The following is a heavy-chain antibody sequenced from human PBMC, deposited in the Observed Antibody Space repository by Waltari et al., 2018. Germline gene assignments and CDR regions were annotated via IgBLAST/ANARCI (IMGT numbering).Heavy chain of an antibody. CDR2: IHGMGKT. Sequence: QLQLQESGPGLVTPSRTLAATCAVSGASVSNNSWWSWVRQSPVRWLEWIGQIHGMGKTNYNPSFASRVSVSLDTSTDQFSLKMTSATAADTAIYFCARDRGRGIYLDSWGQGTLGTVSP. CDR3: ARDRGRGIYLDS. J-gene: IGHJ4*02. D-gene: IGHD3-10*01. V-gene: IGHV4-4*02. CDR1: GASVSNNSW.